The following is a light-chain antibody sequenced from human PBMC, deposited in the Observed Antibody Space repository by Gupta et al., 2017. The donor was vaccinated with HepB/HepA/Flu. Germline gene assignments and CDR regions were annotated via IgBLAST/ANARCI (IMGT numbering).Light chain of an antibody. V-gene: IGKV3-20*01. Sequence: EIVLTQSPGTLSLSPGERATLSCRASQSLSSSYLAWYQQKPGQAPRLLIYGTSSRATGIPDRFNGSGSVTDFTLIISRLEPEDSAVYYCQQDGSSPLTFGGWSKVDIK. CDR2: GTS. J-gene: IGKJ4*01. CDR3: QQDGSSPLT. CDR1: QSLSSSY.